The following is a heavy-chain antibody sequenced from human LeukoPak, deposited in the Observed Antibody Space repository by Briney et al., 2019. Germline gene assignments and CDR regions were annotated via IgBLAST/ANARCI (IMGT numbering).Heavy chain of an antibody. D-gene: IGHD6-13*01. V-gene: IGHV4-34*01. Sequence: SETLSLTCAVYGGSFSGYYWSWIRQPPGKGLEWIGEINHSGSTNYNPSLESRVTLSVDKSKNQLSLKLSSVTAADTAVYYCASGGAVAGTGFPFDYWGQGTLVTVSS. CDR1: GGSFSGYY. CDR3: ASGGAVAGTGFPFDY. J-gene: IGHJ4*02. CDR2: INHSGST.